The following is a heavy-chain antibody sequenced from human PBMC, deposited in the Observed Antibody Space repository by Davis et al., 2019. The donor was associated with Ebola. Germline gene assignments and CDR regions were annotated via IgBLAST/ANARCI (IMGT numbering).Heavy chain of an antibody. D-gene: IGHD3-10*01. J-gene: IGHJ4*02. CDR2: LIPIFGTA. Sequence: AASVKVSCKASGGTFSSYAISWVRQAPGQGLEWMGGLIPIFGTANYAQTFQGRVTMTRDTATGTVHMELSSLRSEDTAVYYCARGFYGSGTDYTSSYYFDNWGQGTLVTVSS. CDR1: GGTFSSYA. CDR3: ARGFYGSGTDYTSSYYFDN. V-gene: IGHV1-69*05.